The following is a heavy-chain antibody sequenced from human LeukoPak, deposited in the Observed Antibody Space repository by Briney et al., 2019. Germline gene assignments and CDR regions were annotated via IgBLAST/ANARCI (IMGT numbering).Heavy chain of an antibody. J-gene: IGHJ4*02. V-gene: IGHV4-38-2*02. CDR2: MYHSGSN. Sequence: PSETLSLTCTVSGFSISSGYYWGWIRQPPGKGLEWIGSMYHSGSNPYNPSLQSRVTISVDTSRNQFSLKVTSVTAADTAVYYCVRENMVRGAIDWGQGTLVTVSS. CDR1: GFSISSGYY. D-gene: IGHD3-10*01. CDR3: VRENMVRGAID.